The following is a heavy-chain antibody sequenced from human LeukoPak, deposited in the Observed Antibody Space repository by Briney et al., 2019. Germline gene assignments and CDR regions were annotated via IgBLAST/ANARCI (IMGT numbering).Heavy chain of an antibody. CDR3: GRDRHWNQGNFDY. D-gene: IGHD1-1*01. V-gene: IGHV1-2*02. CDR1: GYTITGYY. J-gene: IGHJ4*02. CDR2: INPNNGGT. Sequence: ASVKVFCKAFGYTITGYYIHWVRQAPGQGLEWMGWINPNNGGTNSAQKFQGRVTMTRDTSIGTAYMELNRLTYDDTAVYYCGRDRHWNQGNFDYWGQGTLVTVSS.